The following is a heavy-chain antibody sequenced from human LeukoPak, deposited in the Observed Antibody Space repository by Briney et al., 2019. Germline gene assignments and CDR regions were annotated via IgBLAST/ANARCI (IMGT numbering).Heavy chain of an antibody. V-gene: IGHV4-59*01. CDR3: ARARELAFMAYYFDY. J-gene: IGHJ4*02. Sequence: SETLSLTCTVSGDSIRGYYWSWLRQPPGKGLEWIGNVYYSGKINYTSSLESRVTLSVDTSKNQFSLKLTSVTAADTAVYFCARARELAFMAYYFDYWGQGTLATVSS. CDR2: VYYSGKI. CDR1: GDSIRGYY. D-gene: IGHD3-9*01.